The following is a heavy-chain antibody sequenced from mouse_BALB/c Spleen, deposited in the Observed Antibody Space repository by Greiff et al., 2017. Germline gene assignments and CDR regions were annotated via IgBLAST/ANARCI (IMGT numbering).Heavy chain of an antibody. D-gene: IGHD1-2*01. CDR2: IWAGGST. V-gene: IGHV2-9*02. CDR3: ARDKGYGPYYFDY. J-gene: IGHJ2*01. Sequence: VKVVESGPGLVAPSQSLSITCTVSGFSLTSYGVHWVRQPPGKGLEWLGVIWAGGSTNYNSALMSRLSISKDNSKSQVFLKMNSLQTDDTAMYYCARDKGYGPYYFDYWGQGTTLTVSS. CDR1: GFSLTSYG.